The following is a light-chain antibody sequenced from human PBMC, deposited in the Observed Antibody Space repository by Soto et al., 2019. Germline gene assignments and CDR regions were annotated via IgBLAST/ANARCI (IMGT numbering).Light chain of an antibody. J-gene: IGKJ5*01. V-gene: IGKV1-12*01. CDR1: QDIRKW. Sequence: DIQVTQSPSSVSAFVGERVTITCRASQDIRKWLAWYQQKPGKAPQLLVYAATILQTGVPSRFSGRGFGTDFTLTISNLQPEDFGTYYCQQANSFPITFAQGTRLEIK. CDR2: AAT. CDR3: QQANSFPIT.